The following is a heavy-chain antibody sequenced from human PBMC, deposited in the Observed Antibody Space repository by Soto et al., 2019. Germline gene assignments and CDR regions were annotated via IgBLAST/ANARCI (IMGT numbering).Heavy chain of an antibody. CDR1: GYTFTSYG. D-gene: IGHD1-1*01. V-gene: IGHV1-18*01. CDR3: ARGRYGDY. CDR2: ISAHNGNT. Sequence: VHLVQSGAEVKKPGASVKVSCKASGYTFTSYGITWVRQAPGQGLEWMGWISAHNGNTDYAQKLQGRVIVTRDTSTSTAYRELRSLISDDTAVYYCARGRYGDYWGQGALVTVSS. J-gene: IGHJ4*02.